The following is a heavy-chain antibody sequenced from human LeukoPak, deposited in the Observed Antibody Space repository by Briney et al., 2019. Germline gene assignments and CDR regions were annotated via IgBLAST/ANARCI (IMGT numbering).Heavy chain of an antibody. CDR3: ARGTYCSGGSCYGDYYYGMDV. J-gene: IGHJ6*02. Sequence: GASAKVSCKASGYTFTSYDINWVRQATGQGLEWMGWMNPNSGNTGYAQKFQGRVTMTRNTSISTAYMELSSLRSEDTAVYYCARGTYCSGGSCYGDYYYGMDVWGQGTTVTVSS. D-gene: IGHD2-15*01. CDR1: GYTFTSYD. V-gene: IGHV1-8*01. CDR2: MNPNSGNT.